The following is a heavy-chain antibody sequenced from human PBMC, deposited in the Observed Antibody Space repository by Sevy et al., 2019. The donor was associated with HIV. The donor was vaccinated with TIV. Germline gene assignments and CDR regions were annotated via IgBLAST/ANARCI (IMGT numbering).Heavy chain of an antibody. D-gene: IGHD3-10*01. CDR3: TTGRGGLLWFGELSQNYYYGMDV. V-gene: IGHV3-15*01. J-gene: IGHJ6*02. CDR2: IKSKTDGGTT. CDR1: GFTFSNAW. Sequence: GGSLRLSCAASGFTFSNAWMSWVSQAPGKGLEWVGRIKSKTDGGTTDYAAPVKGRFTISRDDSKNTLYLQMNSLKTEDTAVYYCTTGRGGLLWFGELSQNYYYGMDVWGQGTTVTVSS.